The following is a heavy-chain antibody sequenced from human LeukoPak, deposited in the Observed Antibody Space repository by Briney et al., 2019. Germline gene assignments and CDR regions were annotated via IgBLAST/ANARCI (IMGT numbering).Heavy chain of an antibody. CDR2: INPNSGGT. CDR3: AREGHCSSTSCNSFDY. Sequence: ASVKVSCKASGYTFTGYYMHWVRQAPGQGLEWMGWINPNSGGTNYAQKFQGRVTMTRDTSISTAYMELSRLRSDDTAVYYCAREGHCSSTSCNSFDYWGQGTLVTVSS. V-gene: IGHV1-2*02. J-gene: IGHJ4*02. CDR1: GYTFTGYY. D-gene: IGHD2-2*01.